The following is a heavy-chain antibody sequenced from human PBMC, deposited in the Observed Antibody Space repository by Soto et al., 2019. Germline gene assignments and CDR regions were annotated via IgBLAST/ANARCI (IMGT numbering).Heavy chain of an antibody. Sequence: KGLEWVSVIYSGGSTYYADSVKGRFTISRDNSKNTLYLQMNSLRAEDTAVYFFFQAQDGIRDVGPVSAFLLNRSSDL. CDR2: IYSGGST. J-gene: IGHJ2*01. D-gene: IGHD2-15*01. V-gene: IGHV3-66*01. CDR3: FQAQDGIRDVGPVSAFLLNRSSDL.